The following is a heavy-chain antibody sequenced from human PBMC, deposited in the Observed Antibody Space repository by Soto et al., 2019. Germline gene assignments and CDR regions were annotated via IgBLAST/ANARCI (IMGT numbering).Heavy chain of an antibody. CDR1: GFTFNSYA. D-gene: IGHD2-2*01. J-gene: IGHJ6*03. V-gene: IGHV3-23*01. Sequence: EVQLLESGGGLVQPGGSLRLSCGGSGFTFNSYAMTWVRQAPGKGLEWVSEITGSTGTTYYADSVRGRFIISRDNSQNTLHLQMNSLRPEDTAVYYCAKDTSSSPYYMDVWGKGTTVTVSS. CDR3: AKDTSSSPYYMDV. CDR2: ITGSTGTT.